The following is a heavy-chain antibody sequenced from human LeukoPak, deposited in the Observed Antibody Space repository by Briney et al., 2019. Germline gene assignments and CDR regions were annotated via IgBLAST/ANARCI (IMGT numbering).Heavy chain of an antibody. J-gene: IGHJ4*02. CDR2: ITSSSST. CDR3: ARVGFYDFWSGINFFDY. D-gene: IGHD3-3*01. Sequence: GGSLRLSCAASGFSFSSSSVRWARQARGGGRGWVSSITSSSSTYYSDSGKGRFTISRDNAKNSLYLQMNRLSVEDTAVYYCARVGFYDFWSGINFFDYWGQGTLVTVSS. V-gene: IGHV3-21*01. CDR1: GFSFSSSS.